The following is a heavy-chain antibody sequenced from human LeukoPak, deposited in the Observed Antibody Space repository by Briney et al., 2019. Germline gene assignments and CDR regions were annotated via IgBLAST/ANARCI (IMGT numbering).Heavy chain of an antibody. D-gene: IGHD6-13*01. Sequence: SETLSLICTVSGGSISSYYWSWIRQPPGKGLEWIGYIYYSGSTNYNPSLKSRVTISVDTSKNQFSLKLSSVTAADTAVYYCARGGGIAAAPFDYWGQGTLVTVSS. CDR2: IYYSGST. CDR1: GGSISSYY. J-gene: IGHJ4*02. V-gene: IGHV4-59*01. CDR3: ARGGGIAAAPFDY.